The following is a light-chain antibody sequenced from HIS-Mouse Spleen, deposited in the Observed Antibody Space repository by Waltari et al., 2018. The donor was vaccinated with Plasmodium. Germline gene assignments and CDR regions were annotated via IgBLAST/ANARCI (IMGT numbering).Light chain of an antibody. V-gene: IGLV2-23*01. CDR2: EGS. Sequence: QSALTQPASASGSPGQSITISRTGTSSDVGSYNLVPWYQQHPGKAPKLMIYEGSKRPSGVSNRFSGSKSGNTASLTISGLQAEDEADYYCCSYAGSRMVFGGGTKLTVL. CDR3: CSYAGSRMV. CDR1: SSDVGSYNL. J-gene: IGLJ2*01.